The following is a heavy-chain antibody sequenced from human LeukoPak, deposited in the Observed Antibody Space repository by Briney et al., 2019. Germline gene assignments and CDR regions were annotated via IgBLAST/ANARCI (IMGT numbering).Heavy chain of an antibody. CDR3: AIDWLGTTMVRGVMYYYYYGKDV. Sequence: PSETLSLTCAVSGGSISSGGYSWSWIRQPPGKGLEWIGYIYHSGSTYYNPSPKSRVTISVDRSKNHFSLKLSSVTAADTAVYYCAIDWLGTTMVRGVMYYYYYGKDVWGQGTTVTVSS. CDR2: IYHSGST. D-gene: IGHD3-10*01. V-gene: IGHV4-30-2*01. CDR1: GGSISSGGYS. J-gene: IGHJ6*02.